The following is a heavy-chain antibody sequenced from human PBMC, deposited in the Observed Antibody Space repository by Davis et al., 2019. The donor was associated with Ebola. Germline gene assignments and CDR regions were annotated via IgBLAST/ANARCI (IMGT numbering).Heavy chain of an antibody. CDR1: GFTFSSYW. Sequence: GGSLRLSCAASGFTFSSYWMHWVRQAPGKGLEWVSVIYSGGSTYYADSVKGRFTISRDNSKNTLYLQMNSLRAEDTAVYYCARDDRGHFDYWGQGTLVTVSS. CDR2: IYSGGST. V-gene: IGHV3-53*01. J-gene: IGHJ4*02. D-gene: IGHD1-14*01. CDR3: ARDDRGHFDY.